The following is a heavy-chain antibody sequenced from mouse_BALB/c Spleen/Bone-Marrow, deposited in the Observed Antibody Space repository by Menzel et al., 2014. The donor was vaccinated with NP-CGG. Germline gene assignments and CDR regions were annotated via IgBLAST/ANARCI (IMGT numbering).Heavy chain of an antibody. CDR3: ARDYNGYLDF. J-gene: IGHJ2*01. CDR2: IRNKANGYAT. Sequence: EVKLQESGGGLVQPGGSLRLSCTTSGFTFTNYFMTWVRQPPGKALEWLGFIRNKANGYATEYDPSVKGRFTISRDNSLGIFYLQMNTLRAEDSAIYYCARDYNGYLDFWGQGTTLTVSS. CDR1: GFTFTNYF. D-gene: IGHD6-1*01. V-gene: IGHV7-3*02.